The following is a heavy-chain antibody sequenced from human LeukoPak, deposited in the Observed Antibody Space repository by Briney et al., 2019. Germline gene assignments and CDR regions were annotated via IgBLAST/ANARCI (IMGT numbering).Heavy chain of an antibody. D-gene: IGHD3-10*01. CDR1: GFTFSSYG. CDR3: AKXSEXLLWFGFHGMDV. Sequence: GGSLRLSCAASGFTFSSYGMHWVRQAPGKGLEWVAFIRYDGSNKYYADSVKGRFTISRDNSKNTLYLQMNSLRAEDTAVYYCAKXSEXLLWFGFHGMDVWGQGTTVTVSS. V-gene: IGHV3-30*02. CDR2: IRYDGSNK. J-gene: IGHJ6*02.